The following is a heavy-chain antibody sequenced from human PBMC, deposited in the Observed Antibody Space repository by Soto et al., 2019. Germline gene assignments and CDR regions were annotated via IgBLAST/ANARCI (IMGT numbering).Heavy chain of an antibody. CDR1: GFSSSYFG. V-gene: IGHV3-33*01. D-gene: IGHD3-3*01. CDR3: ARDFRVGKYSDN. J-gene: IGHJ4*02. Sequence: QVHLVQSGGGVVQPGRSLSLSCATSGFSSSYFGMHWVRQAPVKGLEWVAVIAHDGTYKKYGDSVRGRFTVSRDNSKNTLYLEMNSLRDADTAIYYCARDFRVGKYSDNSGQGTLVTVSS. CDR2: IAHDGTYK.